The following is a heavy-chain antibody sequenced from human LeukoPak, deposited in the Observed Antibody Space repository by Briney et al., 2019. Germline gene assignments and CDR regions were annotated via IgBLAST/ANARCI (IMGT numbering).Heavy chain of an antibody. CDR2: IYYSGST. CDR1: GGSISSYY. J-gene: IGHJ5*02. CDR3: ARTLSGSYVNWFDP. V-gene: IGHV4-59*01. Sequence: SETLSLTCTVCGGSISSYYWSWIRQPPGKGLEWIGYIYYSGSTNYNPSLKSRVTISVDTSKNQFSLKLSSVTAADTAVYYCARTLSGSYVNWFDPWGQGTLVTVSS. D-gene: IGHD3-10*01.